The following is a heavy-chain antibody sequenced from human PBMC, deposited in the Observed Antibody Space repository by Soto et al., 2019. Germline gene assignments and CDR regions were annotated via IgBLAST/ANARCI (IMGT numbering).Heavy chain of an antibody. D-gene: IGHD3-10*01. V-gene: IGHV3-48*02. J-gene: IGHJ6*02. CDR2: ISRSGTGI. Sequence: EVQLVESGGGLVQPGGSLRLSCAASGFTFSLYSVSWVRQAPGKGLEWVSYISRSGTGIHYADSVKGRFTISRDDATNSMHLQMNSLRDGDTAVYYCARAVTWGLDVWGQGTTVSISS. CDR1: GFTFSLYS. CDR3: ARAVTWGLDV.